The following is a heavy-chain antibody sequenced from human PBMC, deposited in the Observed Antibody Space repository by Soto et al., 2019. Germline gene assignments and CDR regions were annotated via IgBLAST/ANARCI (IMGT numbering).Heavy chain of an antibody. CDR2: ISAYNGNT. CDR1: GYTFTSYG. V-gene: IGHV1-18*01. CDR3: ARDPRTYYYDSSGYFKGSEAYDI. J-gene: IGHJ3*02. D-gene: IGHD3-22*01. Sequence: ASVKVSCKASGYTFTSYGISWVRQAPGQGLEWMGWISAYNGNTNYAQKLQGRVTMTTDTSTSTAYMELRSLRSDDTAVYYCARDPRTYYYDSSGYFKGSEAYDIWGQGTMVTVSS.